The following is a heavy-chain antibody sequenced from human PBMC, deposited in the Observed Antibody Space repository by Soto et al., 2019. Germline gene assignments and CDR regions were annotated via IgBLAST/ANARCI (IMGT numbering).Heavy chain of an antibody. CDR1: GFTFSSYA. CDR3: AKDEYPYYFDY. Sequence: GGSLRLSCEASGFTFSSYAMTWVRQAPGKGLEGVSSISGSGGSRYYADSVKGRFTISRDNSKNTLYLQMNDLRAEDTAVYYCAKDEYPYYFDYWGQGTLVTVSS. J-gene: IGHJ4*02. CDR2: ISGSGGSR. D-gene: IGHD2-2*02. V-gene: IGHV3-23*01.